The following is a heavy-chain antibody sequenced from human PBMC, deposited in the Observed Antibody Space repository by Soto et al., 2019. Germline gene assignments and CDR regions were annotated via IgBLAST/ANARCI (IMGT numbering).Heavy chain of an antibody. CDR1: SFMFSGYA. J-gene: IGHJ5*02. Sequence: QLLESGGGLAQPGESLTLSCAASSFMFSGYAMSWVRQAPGKGLEWVSAVSNSGTSTSYADSVKGRFTISRDNSKNTLHLQMSGLGAEDTALYYCVKDLAASGWFDPWGQGTLVIVSS. CDR3: VKDLAASGWFDP. V-gene: IGHV3-23*01. D-gene: IGHD2-15*01. CDR2: VSNSGTST.